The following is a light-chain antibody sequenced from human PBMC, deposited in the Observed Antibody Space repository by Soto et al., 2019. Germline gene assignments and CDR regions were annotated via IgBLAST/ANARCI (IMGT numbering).Light chain of an antibody. Sequence: QSALTQPPSASGSPGQSVTISCTGTRTDIGNYNYVSWYQQHPGKAPKLMIFEVTKRPSGVPDPFSGSKSGNTASLTISGLQADDEADYYCCSYSGAGDLGVFGTGTKVTVL. CDR1: RTDIGNYNY. CDR3: CSYSGAGDLGV. V-gene: IGLV2-8*01. J-gene: IGLJ1*01. CDR2: EVT.